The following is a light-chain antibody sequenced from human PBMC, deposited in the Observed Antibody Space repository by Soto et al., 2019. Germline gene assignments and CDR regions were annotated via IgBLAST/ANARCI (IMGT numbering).Light chain of an antibody. J-gene: IGLJ1*01. CDR3: QSFDSSLSALYV. CDR1: GAASD. Sequence: QSVLTQPPSVSGAPGQRVTISCIGAASDVHWYQHLPGTAPKLLIYGNNNRPSGVPERFSGSRSGTSASLAITGLQTEDEADYYCQSFDSSLSALYVFGAGTKVTVL. V-gene: IGLV1-40*01. CDR2: GNN.